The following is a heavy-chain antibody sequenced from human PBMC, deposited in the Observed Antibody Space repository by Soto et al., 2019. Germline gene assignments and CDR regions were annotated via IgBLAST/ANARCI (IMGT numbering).Heavy chain of an antibody. D-gene: IGHD4-17*01. CDR1: GYTLTELS. V-gene: IGHV1-24*01. J-gene: IGHJ4*02. CDR2: FDPEDGET. Sequence: ASLKVSCKVSGYTLTELSMHWVRQAPGKGLEWMGGFDPEDGETIYAQKFQGRVTMTEDTSTDTAYMELSSLRSEDTAVYYCATDLGAVTTTHPFDYWGQGTLVTVSS. CDR3: ATDLGAVTTTHPFDY.